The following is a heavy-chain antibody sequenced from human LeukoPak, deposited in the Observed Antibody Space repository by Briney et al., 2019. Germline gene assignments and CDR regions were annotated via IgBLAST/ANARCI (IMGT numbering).Heavy chain of an antibody. Sequence: ASVKVSCKASGYTFTSYYMHWVRRAPGQGLEWMGIINPSGGSTSYAQKFQGRVTMTRDTSTSTVYMELSSLRSEDTAVYYCARDLGRWLQKDNWFDPWGQGTLVTVSS. CDR3: ARDLGRWLQKDNWFDP. J-gene: IGHJ5*02. CDR2: INPSGGST. CDR1: GYTFTSYY. V-gene: IGHV1-46*01. D-gene: IGHD5-24*01.